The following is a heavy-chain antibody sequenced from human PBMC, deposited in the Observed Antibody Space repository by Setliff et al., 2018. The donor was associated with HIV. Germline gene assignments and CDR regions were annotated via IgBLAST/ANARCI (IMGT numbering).Heavy chain of an antibody. CDR1: GGSIIDSRYF. V-gene: IGHV4-39*01. CDR2: VYYSGIT. D-gene: IGHD3-3*01. J-gene: IGHJ5*01. Sequence: SSETLSLTCTVSGGSIIDSRYFWGWIRQPPGKGLEWIGSVYYSGITYYSSSLKSRVTVSVDTSRIQLSLKLTSVTAADTAVYKCVRHVWSDDFLVPGWFDSWSQGTLVTVSS. CDR3: VRHVWSDDFLVPGWFDS.